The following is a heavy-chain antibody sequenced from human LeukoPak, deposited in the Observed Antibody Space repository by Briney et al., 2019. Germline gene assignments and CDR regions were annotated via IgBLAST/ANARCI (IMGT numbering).Heavy chain of an antibody. Sequence: SVKVSCKASGGTFSSYAISWVRQAPGQGLEWMGGIIPIFGTANYAQKFQGRVTITADESTSTAYMELSSLRSEDSAVYYCARVAASRSSSPWFDPWGQGTLVTVSS. D-gene: IGHD6-6*01. CDR3: ARVAASRSSSPWFDP. V-gene: IGHV1-69*13. CDR2: IIPIFGTA. CDR1: GGTFSSYA. J-gene: IGHJ5*02.